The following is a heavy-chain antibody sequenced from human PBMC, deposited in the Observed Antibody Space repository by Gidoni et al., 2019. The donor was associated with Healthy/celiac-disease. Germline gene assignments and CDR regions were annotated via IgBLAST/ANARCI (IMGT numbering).Heavy chain of an antibody. CDR2: IYTRGST. CDR1: GGSISSGSYY. Sequence: QVQLQESGPGLVKPSQTLSLTCTVFGGSISSGSYYWSWLRQPAGKGLEWIGRIYTRGSTNSNPSLKSRVTISVDTSKNQFSLKLSSVTAADTAVYYCARARRVTWPSDAFDIWGQGTMVTVSS. J-gene: IGHJ3*02. V-gene: IGHV4-61*02. D-gene: IGHD3-10*01. CDR3: ARARRVTWPSDAFDI.